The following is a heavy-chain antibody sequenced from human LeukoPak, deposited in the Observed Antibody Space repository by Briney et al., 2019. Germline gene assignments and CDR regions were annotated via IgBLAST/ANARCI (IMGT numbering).Heavy chain of an antibody. CDR1: GFTFRNYW. V-gene: IGHV3-7*01. Sequence: GGSLRLSCAASGFTFRNYWMSWVRQAPGKGLEWVANIKEDGSEKYYVDSVKGRFTISRDNAKNSLYLQIDSLRAEDTAVYYCARRTWELFFGYWGRGTLVTVSS. CDR3: ARRTWELFFGY. CDR2: IKEDGSEK. D-gene: IGHD3-10*01. J-gene: IGHJ4*02.